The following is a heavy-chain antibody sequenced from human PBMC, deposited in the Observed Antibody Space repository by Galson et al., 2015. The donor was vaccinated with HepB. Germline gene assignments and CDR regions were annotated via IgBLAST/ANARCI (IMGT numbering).Heavy chain of an antibody. V-gene: IGHV1-69*13. CDR3: ARVEWERGGVYYMDV. Sequence: SVKVSCKASGGTFSTYAFSWVRQAPGQGLEWMGGIIPIFNTTNYAQKFQGRVTVTADESTSTAHMELSSLRSEDTAVYFCARVEWERGGVYYMDVWGKGTTVTVSS. J-gene: IGHJ6*03. D-gene: IGHD1-26*01. CDR1: GGTFSTYA. CDR2: IIPIFNTT.